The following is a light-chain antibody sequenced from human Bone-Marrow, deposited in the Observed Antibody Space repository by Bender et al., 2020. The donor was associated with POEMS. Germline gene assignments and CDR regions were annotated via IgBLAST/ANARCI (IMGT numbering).Light chain of an antibody. CDR3: CSYAGSRVVV. Sequence: QSALTQPASVSGSPGQSITISCTGTSSDVGSYNLVSWYQQYPGKAPKLLIYEVTKRPSGVSNRFSPSKSGNTASLTISGIQAEDEADYFCCSYAGSRVVVFGGGTKVTVL. CDR2: EVT. V-gene: IGLV2-23*02. CDR1: SSDVGSYNL. J-gene: IGLJ2*01.